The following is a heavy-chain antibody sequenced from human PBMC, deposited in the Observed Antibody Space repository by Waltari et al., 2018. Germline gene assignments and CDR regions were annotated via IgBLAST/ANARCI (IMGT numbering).Heavy chain of an antibody. CDR3: ARGNSRGGWFDP. Sequence: QVQLVQSGAEVKKPGASVKVSCKASGSTFTSYDIHWVRQATGQGLEWMGWVNPNSGNTGYAQKFQGRVTMTRNTSISTAYMELSSLRSEDTAVYYCARGNSRGGWFDPWGQGTLVTVSS. J-gene: IGHJ5*02. CDR1: GSTFTSYD. D-gene: IGHD1-1*01. V-gene: IGHV1-8*01. CDR2: VNPNSGNT.